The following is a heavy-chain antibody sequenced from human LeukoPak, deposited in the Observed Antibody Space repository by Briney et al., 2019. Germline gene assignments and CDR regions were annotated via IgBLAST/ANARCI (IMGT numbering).Heavy chain of an antibody. Sequence: PSETLSLTCTVSGGSINSYYWGWVRQPPGKGLEWIGEINHSGSTNYNPSLKSRVTISVDTSKNQFSLKLSSVTAADTAVYYCARGGDYYDSSGYFPWWGQGTLVTVSS. CDR1: GGSINSYY. D-gene: IGHD3-22*01. CDR3: ARGGDYYDSSGYFPW. V-gene: IGHV4-34*01. J-gene: IGHJ4*02. CDR2: INHSGST.